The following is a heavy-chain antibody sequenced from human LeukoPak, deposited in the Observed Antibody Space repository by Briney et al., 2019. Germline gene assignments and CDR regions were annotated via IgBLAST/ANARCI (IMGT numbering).Heavy chain of an antibody. D-gene: IGHD3-9*01. CDR3: ARCGTPYYDILTGYSDSWFDP. Sequence: GASVKVSCKASGYTFTSYYMHWVRQAPGQGLEWMGIINPSGGSTSYAQKFQGRVTMTRDTSTSTVYMELSSLRSEDTAVYYCARCGTPYYDILTGYSDSWFDPWGQGTLVTVSS. J-gene: IGHJ5*02. CDR2: INPSGGST. V-gene: IGHV1-46*01. CDR1: GYTFTSYY.